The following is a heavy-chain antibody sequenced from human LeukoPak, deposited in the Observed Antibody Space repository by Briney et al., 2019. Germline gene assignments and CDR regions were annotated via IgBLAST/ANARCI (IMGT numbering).Heavy chain of an antibody. Sequence: SETLSLTSTGSGYSISSGYYWGWIRQPPGKGLEWIGSIYYSGSTYYNPSLKSRVTISVDTSKNQFSLKLSSVTAADTAVYYCAREMAAADPYDAFDIWGQGTMVTVSS. CDR3: AREMAAADPYDAFDI. CDR1: GYSISSGYY. CDR2: IYYSGST. D-gene: IGHD2-15*01. J-gene: IGHJ3*02. V-gene: IGHV4-38-2*02.